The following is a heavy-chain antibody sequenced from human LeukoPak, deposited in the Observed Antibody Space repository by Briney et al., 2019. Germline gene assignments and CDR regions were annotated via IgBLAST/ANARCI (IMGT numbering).Heavy chain of an antibody. D-gene: IGHD1-1*01. J-gene: IGHJ6*02. CDR1: GFNIGPYA. Sequence: GGSLRLSCAASGFNIGPYAMYWVRQGPGRGLEWVSVIKADGSGTFYSDSVRGRFTTSRDNSKNSLYLQMSSLTSVDTALYYCATWAFYHNLDVSGQGTTVAVSS. CDR3: ATWAFYHNLDV. CDR2: IKADGSGT. V-gene: IGHV3-43*02.